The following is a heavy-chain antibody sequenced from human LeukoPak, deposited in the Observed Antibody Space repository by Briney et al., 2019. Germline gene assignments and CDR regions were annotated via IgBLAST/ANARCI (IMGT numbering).Heavy chain of an antibody. CDR2: IYPGDSHT. D-gene: IGHD1-26*01. V-gene: IGHV5-51*01. Sequence: GESLQISCQGLGYSFTSYWIGWVRPMPGKGLEWMGVIYPGDSHTRYSPSFQGQVTISADKSISTAFLQWSSLKASDTAMYSCARHLSGSYSGYYFDYWGQGTLVTVSS. CDR3: ARHLSGSYSGYYFDY. J-gene: IGHJ4*02. CDR1: GYSFTSYW.